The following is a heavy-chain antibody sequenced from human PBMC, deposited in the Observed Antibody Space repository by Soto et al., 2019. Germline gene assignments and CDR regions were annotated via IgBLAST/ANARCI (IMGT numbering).Heavy chain of an antibody. D-gene: IGHD6-13*01. CDR3: ARDSLQLAPYGMDV. CDR1: GGSISSGDYY. V-gene: IGHV4-30-4*01. Sequence: QVQLQESGPGLVKPSQTLSLTCTVSGGSISSGDYYWSWIRQPPGKGLEWIGYIYYSGSTYYNPSFKSQFTIAVDTTKNQFSLKLSSVTAADTAVYYGARDSLQLAPYGMDVWGQGTTVTVSS. J-gene: IGHJ6*02. CDR2: IYYSGST.